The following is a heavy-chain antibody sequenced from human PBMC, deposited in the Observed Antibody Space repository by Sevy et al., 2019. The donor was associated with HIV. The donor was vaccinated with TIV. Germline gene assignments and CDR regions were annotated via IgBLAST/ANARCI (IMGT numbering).Heavy chain of an antibody. Sequence: GGSLRLSCAASGFTFSSYSMNWVRQAPGKGLEWVSYISSSSSTIYYADSVKGRFTISRDNAKNSLYLQMNSLRAEDTAVYYCARESLPKYQLLYRGSGMDVWGQGTTVTVSS. J-gene: IGHJ6*02. CDR3: ARESLPKYQLLYRGSGMDV. CDR2: ISSSSSTI. CDR1: GFTFSSYS. D-gene: IGHD2-2*02. V-gene: IGHV3-48*01.